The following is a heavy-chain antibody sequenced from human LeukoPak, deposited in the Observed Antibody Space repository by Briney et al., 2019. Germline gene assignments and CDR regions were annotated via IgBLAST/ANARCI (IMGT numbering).Heavy chain of an antibody. CDR2: ISSSSSYI. J-gene: IGHJ4*02. CDR1: GFTFSSYS. V-gene: IGHV3-21*01. D-gene: IGHD3-22*01. CDR3: ARAGYYYDSSGPLDY. Sequence: GGSLRLSCAASGFTFSSYSMNWVRQAPGKGLEWVSSISSSSSYIYYADSVKGRFTISRDNAKNSLYLQMNSLRAEDTAVYYCARAGYYYDSSGPLDYWGQGTLATVSS.